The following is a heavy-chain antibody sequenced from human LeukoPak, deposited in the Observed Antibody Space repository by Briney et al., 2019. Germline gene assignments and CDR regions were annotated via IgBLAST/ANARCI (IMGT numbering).Heavy chain of an antibody. V-gene: IGHV1-2*06. Sequence: ASVKVSSKASGYTFTSYGISWVRQAPGQGLEWMGRINPNSGGTNYAQKFQGRVTMTRDTSISTAYMELSRLRSDDTAVYYCARDPEEQWQYYYYYYMDVWGKGTTVTVSS. D-gene: IGHD6-19*01. CDR1: GYTFTSYG. CDR2: INPNSGGT. J-gene: IGHJ6*03. CDR3: ARDPEEQWQYYYYYYMDV.